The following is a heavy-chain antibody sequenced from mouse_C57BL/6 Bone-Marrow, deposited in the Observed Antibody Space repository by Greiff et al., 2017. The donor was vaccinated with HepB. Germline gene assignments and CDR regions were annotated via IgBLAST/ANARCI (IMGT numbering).Heavy chain of an antibody. Sequence: QVQLQQPGAELVMPGASVKLSCKASGYTFTSYWMHWVKQRPGQGLEWIGEIDPSDSYTNYNQKFKGKSTLTVDKSSITAYMQLSSLTSEYSAVYYCAKNDGYLYWYFDVWGTGTTVTVSS. J-gene: IGHJ1*03. CDR1: GYTFTSYW. D-gene: IGHD2-3*01. V-gene: IGHV1-69*01. CDR2: IDPSDSYT. CDR3: AKNDGYLYWYFDV.